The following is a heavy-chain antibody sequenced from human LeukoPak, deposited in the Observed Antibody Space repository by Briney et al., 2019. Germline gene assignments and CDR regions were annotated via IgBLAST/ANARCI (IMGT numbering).Heavy chain of an antibody. CDR2: ISASTTLK. V-gene: IGHV3-21*05. CDR3: GVDGGY. D-gene: IGHD2-15*01. CDR1: GFTFSSYD. Sequence: GGSLRLSCAASGFTFSSYDMNWVRQAPGKGLEWVSYISASTTLKYYADSAKGRVTISRDNAENSLYLQMNSLRAEDTAVYYCGVDGGYWGQGTLVTVSS. J-gene: IGHJ4*02.